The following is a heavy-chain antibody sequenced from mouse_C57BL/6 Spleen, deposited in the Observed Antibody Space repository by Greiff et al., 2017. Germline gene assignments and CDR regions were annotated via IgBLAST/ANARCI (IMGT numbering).Heavy chain of an antibody. CDR1: GYTFTSYW. Sequence: QVQLKQPGAELVKPGASVKLSCKASGYTFTSYWMHWVKQRPGRGLGWIGRIDPNSGGTKYNEKFKSKATLTVDKPSSTAYMQLSSLTSEDAAVYYCASDYGGSSDAMDYWGQGTAVTVSS. CDR2: IDPNSGGT. CDR3: ASDYGGSSDAMDY. D-gene: IGHD1-1*01. J-gene: IGHJ4*01. V-gene: IGHV1-72*01.